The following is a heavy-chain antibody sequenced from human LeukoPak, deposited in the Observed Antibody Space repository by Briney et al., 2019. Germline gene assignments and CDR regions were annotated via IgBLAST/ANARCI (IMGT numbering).Heavy chain of an antibody. CDR3: AKVLLYGYFDD. CDR2: IRGSGNST. D-gene: IGHD2-15*01. V-gene: IGHV3-23*01. Sequence: GWSLRLSCPASGFTFSSYAMSWVRPAPGKGLGWVSAIRGSGNSTYYADSVKGRFTIYTNNSKNTLYLQMTSLRAEDTAVYYCAKVLLYGYFDDWGQGTLVTVSS. CDR1: GFTFSSYA. J-gene: IGHJ4*02.